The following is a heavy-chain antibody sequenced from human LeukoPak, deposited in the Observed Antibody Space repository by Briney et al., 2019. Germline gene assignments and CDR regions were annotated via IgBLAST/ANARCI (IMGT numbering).Heavy chain of an antibody. CDR1: GFTFSGYW. J-gene: IGHJ4*02. D-gene: IGHD2-15*01. CDR2: INSDGSST. CDR3: VRDGDGYCGGGTCSYSFFDY. V-gene: IGHV3-74*01. Sequence: GGSLRLSCAASGFTFSGYWMQWVRQAPGKGLVWVSRINSDGSSTAYADSVKGRFSISRDNAKNTLYLQMNSLRAEDTAIYYCVRDGDGYCGGGTCSYSFFDYWGQGILVTVSS.